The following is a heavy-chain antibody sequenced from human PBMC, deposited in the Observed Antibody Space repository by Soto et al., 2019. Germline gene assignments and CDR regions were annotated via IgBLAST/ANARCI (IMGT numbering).Heavy chain of an antibody. CDR1: GVSISSGNW. CDR2: IFHDGTA. V-gene: IGHV4-4*02. D-gene: IGHD2-8*01. J-gene: IGHJ4*02. CDR3: ARLVYDTRLNYMYFDF. Sequence: LSETLSLTCSVSGVSISSGNWWTWVRQTPQRGLEYIGEIFHDGTANYYPSFERRVAISVDTSKNQFSLKLTSVTAADTAIYFCARLVYDTRLNYMYFDFWGQGALVPVYS.